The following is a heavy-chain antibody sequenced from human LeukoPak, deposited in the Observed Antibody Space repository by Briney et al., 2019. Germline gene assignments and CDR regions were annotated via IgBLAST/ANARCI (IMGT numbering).Heavy chain of an antibody. CDR2: IYYSGST. J-gene: IGHJ4*02. Sequence: SETLSLTCTVSGGSISSGGYYWSWIRQHPGKGQEWIGYIYYSGSTYYNPSLKSRVTISVDTSKNQFSLKLSSVTAADTAVYYCARANTIFGVVICPFDYWGQGTLVTVSS. CDR3: ARANTIFGVVICPFDY. D-gene: IGHD3-3*01. V-gene: IGHV4-31*03. CDR1: GGSISSGGYY.